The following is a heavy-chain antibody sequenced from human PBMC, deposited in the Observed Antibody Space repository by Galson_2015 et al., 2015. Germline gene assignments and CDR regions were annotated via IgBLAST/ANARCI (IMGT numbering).Heavy chain of an antibody. J-gene: IGHJ4*02. CDR2: INTNTGNP. CDR3: ARALYDYIWGSYRLPFDY. Sequence: VKVSCKASGYTFTSYAMNWVRQAPGQGLEWMGWINTNTGNPTYAQGFTGRFVFSLDTSVSTAYLQISSLKAEDTAVYYCARALYDYIWGSYRLPFDYWGQGTLVTVSS. CDR1: GYTFTSYA. V-gene: IGHV7-4-1*02. D-gene: IGHD3-16*02.